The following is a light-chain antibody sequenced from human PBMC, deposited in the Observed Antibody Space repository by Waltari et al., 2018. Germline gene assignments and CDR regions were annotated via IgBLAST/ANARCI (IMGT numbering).Light chain of an antibody. CDR1: QGITNY. Sequence: DIQLTQAPSFLSASVGDRVSIACRASQGITNYLACYQQKPGKAPKLLIYAASILQSGAPARFSGSGYVTDFTLTISSLQPEDFATYYCQQFHTFTFGPGTKVDIK. CDR3: QQFHTFT. CDR2: AAS. J-gene: IGKJ3*01. V-gene: IGKV1-9*01.